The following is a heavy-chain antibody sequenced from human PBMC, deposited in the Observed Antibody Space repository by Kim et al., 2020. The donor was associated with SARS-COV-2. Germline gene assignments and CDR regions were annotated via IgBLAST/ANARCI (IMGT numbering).Heavy chain of an antibody. D-gene: IGHD2-15*01. CDR3: ARHGIGYCSGGNCYHDY. V-gene: IGHV5-51*01. Sequence: GESLKISCQGSGYSFTNYWIGWVRQMPGKGLEWMGIIYPGDSDTRYSPSFQGQVTISADKSITTAYLQWSSLKVSDTAMYYCARHGIGYCSGGNCYHDYWGQGTLVTVSS. J-gene: IGHJ4*02. CDR2: IYPGDSDT. CDR1: GYSFTNYW.